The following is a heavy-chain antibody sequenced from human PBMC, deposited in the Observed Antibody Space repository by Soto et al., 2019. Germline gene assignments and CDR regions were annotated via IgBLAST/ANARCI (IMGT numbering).Heavy chain of an antibody. Sequence: QVHLVQSGAEVKKSGASMKVSYKGSGYDFTTYGITWVRQAPGQGLEWMAWISAHNGNTDYAQKLQGRVTVTRDTSTSTAYMELRSLRSDDTAVYYCARGRYGDYWGQGALVTVSS. D-gene: IGHD1-1*01. CDR2: ISAHNGNT. CDR3: ARGRYGDY. CDR1: GYDFTTYG. V-gene: IGHV1-18*01. J-gene: IGHJ4*02.